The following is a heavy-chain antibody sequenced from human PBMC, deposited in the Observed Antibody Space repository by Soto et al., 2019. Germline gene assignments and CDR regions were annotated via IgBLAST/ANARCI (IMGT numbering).Heavy chain of an antibody. CDR2: IIPIFGTA. D-gene: IGHD2-15*01. J-gene: IGHJ6*02. CDR3: ANRKLCRTPQCYYYYGMDV. CDR1: GGTFSSYA. Sequence: SVKVSCKASGGTFSSYAISWVRQAPGQGLEWMGGIIPIFGTANYAQKFQGRVTITADESTSTAYMELSSLRSEDTAVYYCANRKLCRTPQCYYYYGMDVRGQGTTVTVSS. V-gene: IGHV1-69*13.